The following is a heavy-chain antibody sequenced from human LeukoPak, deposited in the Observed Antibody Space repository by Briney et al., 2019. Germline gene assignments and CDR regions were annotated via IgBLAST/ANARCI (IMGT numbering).Heavy chain of an antibody. Sequence: GGPLRLSCAASGFTFSSYAMSWVRQAPGKGLERVSAISGSGGSTYYADSVKGRFTISRDNSKNTLYLQMNSLRAEDTAVYYCAKGKDTRYCSGGSCYRSYGMDVWGQGTTVTVSS. CDR2: ISGSGGST. J-gene: IGHJ6*02. CDR3: AKGKDTRYCSGGSCYRSYGMDV. CDR1: GFTFSSYA. V-gene: IGHV3-23*01. D-gene: IGHD2-15*01.